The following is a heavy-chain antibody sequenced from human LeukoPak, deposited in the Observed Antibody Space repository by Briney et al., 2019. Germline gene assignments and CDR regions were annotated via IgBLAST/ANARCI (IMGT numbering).Heavy chain of an antibody. CDR2: MNPNSGNT. CDR1: GYTFTSYD. Sequence: EASVKVSCKASGYTFTSYDINWVRQATGQGLEWMGWMNPNSGNTGYAQKSQGRVTITRNTSISTAYMELSSLRSEDTAVYYCARAAFWSGSDYWGQGTLVTVSS. D-gene: IGHD3-3*01. J-gene: IGHJ4*02. CDR3: ARAAFWSGSDY. V-gene: IGHV1-8*03.